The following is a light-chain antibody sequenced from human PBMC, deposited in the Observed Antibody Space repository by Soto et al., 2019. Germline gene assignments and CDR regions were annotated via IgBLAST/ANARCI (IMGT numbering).Light chain of an antibody. CDR3: QQYGISVT. Sequence: IVMTQSPCTLSLSPGERATLSCRASQSVSSSYLAWYQQKPGQAPRLLIYGASSRATGLPDRFSGSGAGTGFTLTSSSLAPEGGAVYYRQQYGISVTFCQGTKVDIK. J-gene: IGKJ1*01. CDR2: GAS. V-gene: IGKV3-20*01. CDR1: QSVSSSY.